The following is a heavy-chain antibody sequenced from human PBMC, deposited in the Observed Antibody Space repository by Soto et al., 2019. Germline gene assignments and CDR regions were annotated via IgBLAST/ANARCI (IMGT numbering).Heavy chain of an antibody. CDR3: ARGHSWVRGVINKYHYYGMDL. CDR1: GGSISSGDYY. Sequence: SETLSLTCTVSGGSISSGDYYWSWILHPPGKGLEWIGYIYYSGSTYYNPSLKSRVTISVDTSKNQFSLKLSSVTAADTAVYYCARGHSWVRGVINKYHYYGMDLWGQGTTVTVSS. J-gene: IGHJ6*02. V-gene: IGHV4-30-4*01. D-gene: IGHD3-10*01. CDR2: IYYSGST.